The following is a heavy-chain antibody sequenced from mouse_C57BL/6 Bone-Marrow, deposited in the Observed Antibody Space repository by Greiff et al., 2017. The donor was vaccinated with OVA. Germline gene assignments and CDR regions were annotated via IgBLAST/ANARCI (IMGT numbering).Heavy chain of an antibody. Sequence: VQLQQSGAELVRPGASVKLSCTASGINFTDYYMHWVKQRPEQGLEWIGWIDPDNGDTEYASKFQGKATITVDTSSSTAYLQLSSLTSEDTAVCYCVCYYYGGQGTALTVSA. D-gene: IGHD2-12*01. V-gene: IGHV14-4*01. CDR1: GINFTDYY. J-gene: IGHJ2*01. CDR3: VCYYY. CDR2: IDPDNGDT.